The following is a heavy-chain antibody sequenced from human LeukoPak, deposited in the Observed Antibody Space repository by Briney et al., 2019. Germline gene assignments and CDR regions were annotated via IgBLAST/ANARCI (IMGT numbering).Heavy chain of an antibody. CDR1: GFTFSGSA. V-gene: IGHV3-73*01. J-gene: IGHJ4*02. CDR2: IRSKANNYAT. CDR3: TTLTIFGVVTARDY. Sequence: GGSLRLSCAASGFTFSGSAMHWVRQASGKGLEWVGRIRSKANNYATAYAASVKGRFTISRDDSKNTAYLQMNSLKTEDTAVYYCTTLTIFGVVTARDYWGQGTLVTVSS. D-gene: IGHD3-3*01.